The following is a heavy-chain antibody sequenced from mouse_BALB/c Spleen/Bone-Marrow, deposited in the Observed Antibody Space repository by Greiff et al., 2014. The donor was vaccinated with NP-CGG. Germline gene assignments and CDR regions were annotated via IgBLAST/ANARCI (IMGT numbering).Heavy chain of an antibody. D-gene: IGHD2-1*01. CDR1: GYTFTSSW. J-gene: IGHJ4*01. V-gene: IGHV1S130*01. CDR2: IHPNSGNT. Sequence: VQLVESGSVLVRPGASVKLSCKASGYTFTSSWMHWAKQRPGQGLEWIGEIHPNSGNTNYNEKFKGKATLAVDTSSSTAYVDLSSLTSEDSAVYYCARIYYGNFYAMDYGGQGTSVTVSS. CDR3: ARIYYGNFYAMDY.